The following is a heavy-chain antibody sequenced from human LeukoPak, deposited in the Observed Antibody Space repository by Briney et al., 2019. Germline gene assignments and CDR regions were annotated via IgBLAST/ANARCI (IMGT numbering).Heavy chain of an antibody. D-gene: IGHD4-17*01. Sequence: GESLKISCKGSGYSLTSYWIGWVRQMPGKGLEWMGTIYPGDSDTRYSPSFQGQVTISADKSISTAYLQWSSLKASDTAMYYCARSMTTVTANWFDPWGQGTLVTVSS. CDR2: IYPGDSDT. V-gene: IGHV5-51*01. J-gene: IGHJ5*02. CDR1: GYSLTSYW. CDR3: ARSMTTVTANWFDP.